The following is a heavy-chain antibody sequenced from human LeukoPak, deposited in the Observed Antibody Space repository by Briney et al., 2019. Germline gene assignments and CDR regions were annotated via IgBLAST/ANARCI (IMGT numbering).Heavy chain of an antibody. Sequence: GESLKISCKGSGYSFTSYWIGWVRQMPGKGLEWMRIIYPGDSDTRYSPSFQGQVTISADKSISTAYLQWSSLKASDTAMYYCARLYYDFWSGYYVFDYWGQGTLVTVSS. D-gene: IGHD3-3*01. J-gene: IGHJ4*02. V-gene: IGHV5-51*01. CDR1: GYSFTSYW. CDR2: IYPGDSDT. CDR3: ARLYYDFWSGYYVFDY.